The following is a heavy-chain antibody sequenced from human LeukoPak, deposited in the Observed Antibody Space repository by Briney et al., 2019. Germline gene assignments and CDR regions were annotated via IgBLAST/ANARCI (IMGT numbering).Heavy chain of an antibody. CDR2: ISGSGGDT. D-gene: IGHD3-10*02. CDR1: GFTFSNYA. J-gene: IGHJ6*04. CDR3: AELGITMIGGV. Sequence: GGSLRLSCAASGFTFSNYAMSWVRQAPGKGLEWVSAISGSGGDTYYADSVNGRFTISRDNSKKTLYLQMNSLRAEDTAVYYCAELGITMIGGVWGKGTTVTISS. V-gene: IGHV3-23*01.